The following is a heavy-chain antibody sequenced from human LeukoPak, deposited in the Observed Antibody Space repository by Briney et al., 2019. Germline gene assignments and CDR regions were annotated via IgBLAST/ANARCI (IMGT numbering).Heavy chain of an antibody. D-gene: IGHD2-15*01. CDR1: GDSINSNY. J-gene: IGHJ4*02. CDR3: ARLLAGCPGGRCRAHFDY. V-gene: IGHV4-59*01. CDR2: IYYGGST. Sequence: SETLSLTCSVSGDSINSNYWSWMRQPPGKGLEWIGYIYYGGSTNYNPSLKRRVSISVDTSKNQFSLNLSSVTAADTAVYYCARLLAGCPGGRCRAHFDYWGQGTLVTVSS.